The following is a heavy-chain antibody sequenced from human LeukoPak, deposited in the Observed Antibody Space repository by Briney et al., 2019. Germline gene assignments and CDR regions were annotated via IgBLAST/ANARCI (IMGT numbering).Heavy chain of an antibody. Sequence: SETLSLTCTVSGGSISGYDWNWIRQPPGKGLEWIGDIHDSGSTNYNPSLKSRVTISVDTSKNQLSLKLSSVTAADTAVYFCAKRGRSSWYFDYWGQGTQVTVSS. J-gene: IGHJ4*02. CDR3: AKRGRSSWYFDY. D-gene: IGHD6-13*01. CDR2: IHDSGST. V-gene: IGHV4-59*01. CDR1: GGSISGYD.